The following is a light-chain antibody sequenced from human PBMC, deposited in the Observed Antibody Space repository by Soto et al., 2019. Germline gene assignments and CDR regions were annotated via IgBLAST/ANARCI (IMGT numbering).Light chain of an antibody. CDR1: QSLLFTDGKTY. Sequence: ETVITQTPLSLSVTPGQPASISCKSSQSLLFTDGKTYFSWYLQKPGQSPQLLIYGVSNRFSVVADRLSGSGSGTDFTLHISRVEAEDVVVYYCMQSIQLPLTFGGGTKVEIK. CDR3: MQSIQLPLT. J-gene: IGKJ4*01. CDR2: GVS. V-gene: IGKV2D-29*02.